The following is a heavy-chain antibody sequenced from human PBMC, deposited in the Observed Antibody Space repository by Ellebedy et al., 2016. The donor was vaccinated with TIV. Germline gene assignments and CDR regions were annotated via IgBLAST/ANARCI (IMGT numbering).Heavy chain of an antibody. D-gene: IGHD4-23*01. CDR3: ARDSDYGGVTNHWYFNL. CDR2: VSPYNGNT. V-gene: IGHV1-18*01. Sequence: ASVKVSCXASGYTFTNFGISWVRQAPGQGLEWMGWVSPYNGNTNYAQKFQARVTMTTDTSTSTAYMELRSLRSDDTALYFCARDSDYGGVTNHWYFNLWGRGTLVTVPS. J-gene: IGHJ2*01. CDR1: GYTFTNFG.